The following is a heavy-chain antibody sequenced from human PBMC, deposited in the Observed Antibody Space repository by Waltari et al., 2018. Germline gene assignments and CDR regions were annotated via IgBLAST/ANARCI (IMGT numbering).Heavy chain of an antibody. CDR2: IKQDGSEK. D-gene: IGHD3-3*01. J-gene: IGHJ4*02. CDR3: ARDSDDFWSGYYPPDY. CDR1: GFTFSSYW. Sequence: EVQLVESGGGLVQPGGSLRLSCAASGFTFSSYWMSWVRQAPGKGLEWVANIKQDGSEKYYVDSVKGRFTISRDNAKNSLYLQMNSLRAEDTAVYYCARDSDDFWSGYYPPDYWGQGTLVTVSS. V-gene: IGHV3-7*01.